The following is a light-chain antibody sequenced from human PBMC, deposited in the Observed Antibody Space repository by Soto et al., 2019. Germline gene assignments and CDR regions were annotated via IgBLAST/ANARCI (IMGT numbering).Light chain of an antibody. J-gene: IGLJ1*01. CDR1: SSDVGGYNS. V-gene: IGLV2-14*03. CDR3: LLYYGDAQV. CDR2: DVG. Sequence: QSVLTQPASVSGSPGQSITISCTGTSSDVGGYNSVSWYQHHPGKAPKLILYDVGDRPSGVSYRFSGSKSGNTASLTISGLQPEDEAEYYCLLYYGDAQVFGSGTKVTV.